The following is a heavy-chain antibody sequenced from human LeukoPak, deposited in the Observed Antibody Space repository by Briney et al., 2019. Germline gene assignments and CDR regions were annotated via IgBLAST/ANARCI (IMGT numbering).Heavy chain of an antibody. V-gene: IGHV5-51*01. D-gene: IGHD4-23*01. CDR2: IYPGDSDT. CDR3: ARGGNSYAYYYYMDV. CDR1: GYSFTSYW. Sequence: GESLKISCKGSGYSFTSYWLGWVRQMPRKGLEWMGIIYPGDSDTRYNPSFQGQVTISADKSISTAYLQWSSLEASDTAMYYCARGGNSYAYYYYMDVWGKGTTVTVSS. J-gene: IGHJ6*03.